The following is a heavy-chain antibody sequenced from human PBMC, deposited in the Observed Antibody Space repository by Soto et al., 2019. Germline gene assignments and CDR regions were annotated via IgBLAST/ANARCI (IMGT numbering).Heavy chain of an antibody. CDR2: ISSSSSYT. Sequence: GGSLRLSCAASGFTFSDYYMSWIRQAPGKGLEWVSYISSSSSYTNYADSVKGRFTISRDNAKNSLYLQMNSLRAEDTAVYYCARAHNSSWYFLDYWGQGTLVTVSS. J-gene: IGHJ4*02. CDR3: ARAHNSSWYFLDY. V-gene: IGHV3-11*06. D-gene: IGHD6-13*01. CDR1: GFTFSDYY.